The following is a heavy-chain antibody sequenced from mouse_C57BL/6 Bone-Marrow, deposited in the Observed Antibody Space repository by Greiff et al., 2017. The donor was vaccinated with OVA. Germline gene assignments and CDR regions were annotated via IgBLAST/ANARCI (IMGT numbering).Heavy chain of an antibody. CDR2: IYPGSGST. V-gene: IGHV1-55*01. CDR3: AHYYGSSPDYFDY. J-gene: IGHJ2*01. Sequence: QVQLQQPGAELVKPGASVKMSCKASGYTFTSYWITWVKQRPGQGLEWIGDIYPGSGSTNYNEKFKSKATLTVDKSSSTAYMQLSSLTSEDSAVYYCAHYYGSSPDYFDYWGQGTTLTVSS. D-gene: IGHD1-1*01. CDR1: GYTFTSYW.